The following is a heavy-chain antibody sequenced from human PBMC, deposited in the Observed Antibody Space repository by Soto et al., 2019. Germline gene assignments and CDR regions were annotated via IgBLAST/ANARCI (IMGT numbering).Heavy chain of an antibody. CDR2: IYFTGST. V-gene: IGHV4-31*03. Sequence: PSETLSLTCTVSGHSLSSGGYYWSWIRQQPGKGLEWLAYIYFTGSTLYNPSLKSRLAMSLDTSKNQLSLKLASVTATDTAIYYCARDWGSSGWPNWGQGTLVTVSS. CDR3: ARDWGSSGWPN. CDR1: GHSLSSGGYY. J-gene: IGHJ4*02. D-gene: IGHD6-19*01.